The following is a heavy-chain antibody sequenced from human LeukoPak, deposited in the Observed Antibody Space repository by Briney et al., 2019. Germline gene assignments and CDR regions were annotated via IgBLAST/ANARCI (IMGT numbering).Heavy chain of an antibody. V-gene: IGHV3-64*01. J-gene: IGHJ4*02. CDR1: GFTFSSYA. Sequence: GGSLRLSCAASGFTFSSYAMHWVRQAPGKGLEYVSAISSNGGSTYYANSVKGSFTISRDNSKNTLYLQMGSLRPEDMAVYYCARDLDYWGQGTLVTVSS. CDR2: ISSNGGST. CDR3: ARDLDY.